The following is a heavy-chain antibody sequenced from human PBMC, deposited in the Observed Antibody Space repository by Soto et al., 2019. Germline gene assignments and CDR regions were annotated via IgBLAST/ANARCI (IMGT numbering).Heavy chain of an antibody. D-gene: IGHD6-13*01. V-gene: IGHV1-2*04. Sequence: ASVKVSCKASGYTFTGYYMHWVRQAPGRGLEWMGWINPNSGGTNYAQKFQGWVTMTRDTSISTAYMELSRLRSDDTAVYYCARAKYSSSWYHRRYAFDIWGQGTMVTVS. CDR2: INPNSGGT. CDR3: ARAKYSSSWYHRRYAFDI. CDR1: GYTFTGYY. J-gene: IGHJ3*02.